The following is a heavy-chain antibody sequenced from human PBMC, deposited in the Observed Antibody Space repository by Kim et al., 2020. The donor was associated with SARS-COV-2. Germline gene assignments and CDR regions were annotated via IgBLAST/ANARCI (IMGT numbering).Heavy chain of an antibody. CDR3: ARVQKVGLFDP. V-gene: IGHV4-59*13. Sequence: SETLSLTCTVSGDLFSNYFWSWIRQSPEKGLEWIGSVDSSGTANYNPSLKSRVTIKGDTSKNHFSLKLTFVTAADTAVYYCARVQKVGLFDPWGHGTRVTVSS. CDR2: VDSSGTA. J-gene: IGHJ5*02. CDR1: GDLFSNYF. D-gene: IGHD2-2*01.